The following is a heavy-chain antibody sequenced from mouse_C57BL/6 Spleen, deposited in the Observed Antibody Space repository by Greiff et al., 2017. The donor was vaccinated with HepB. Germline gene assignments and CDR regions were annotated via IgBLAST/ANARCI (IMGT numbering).Heavy chain of an antibody. Sequence: QVQLQQPGAELVKPGASVKMSCKASGYTFTSYWITWVKQRPGQGLEWIGDIYPGSGSTNYNEKFKSKATLTVDTSSSTAYMQLSSLTSEDSAVYYCARYDYDDLAWFAYWGQGTLVTVSA. CDR3: ARYDYDDLAWFAY. V-gene: IGHV1-55*01. CDR1: GYTFTSYW. CDR2: IYPGSGST. D-gene: IGHD2-4*01. J-gene: IGHJ3*01.